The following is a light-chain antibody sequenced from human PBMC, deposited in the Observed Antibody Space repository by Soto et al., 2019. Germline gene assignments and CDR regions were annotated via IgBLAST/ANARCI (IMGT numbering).Light chain of an antibody. Sequence: DIQMTQSPSFVSASVGDRFTVSCLASQDISSWLVWYQQKPGKAPKLLIHATSGLQSGVPSRFSGSGSGTDFTLKISRVEAEDVGVYYCMQALQTPHTFGPGTKVDIK. CDR3: MQALQTPHT. J-gene: IGKJ3*01. V-gene: IGKV1-12*01. CDR2: ATS. CDR1: QDISSW.